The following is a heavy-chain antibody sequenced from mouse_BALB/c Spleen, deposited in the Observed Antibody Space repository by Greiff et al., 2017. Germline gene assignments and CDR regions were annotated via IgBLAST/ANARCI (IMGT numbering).Heavy chain of an antibody. V-gene: IGHV2-9-2*01. CDR3: VRDQLLRYYWYFDV. J-gene: IGHJ1*01. CDR1: GFSLTSYD. Sequence: QVQLKESGPGLVAPSQSLSITCTVSGFSLTSYDINWIRQPPGKGLEWLGVIWTGGGTNYNSAFMSRLSISKDNSKSQVFLKMNSLQTDDTAIYYCVRDQLLRYYWYFDVWGAGTTVTVSS. D-gene: IGHD1-1*01. CDR2: IWTGGGT.